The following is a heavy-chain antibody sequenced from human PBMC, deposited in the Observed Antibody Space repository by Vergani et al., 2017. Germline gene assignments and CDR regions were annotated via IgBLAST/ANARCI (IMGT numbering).Heavy chain of an antibody. D-gene: IGHD1-14*01. CDR2: TRDDGNNK. CDR3: ARDLRLLYNRFDP. Sequence: QVQLVESGGGVVQPGRSLRLSCAASGFTFNHYGMHWFRQAPGKGLEWVAVTRDDGNNKQYADSVKGRFTISRDKSKSTMYLQMNSLRDEDTGVYYCARDLRLLYNRFDPWGQGTLVTVSS. J-gene: IGHJ5*02. V-gene: IGHV3-33*01. CDR1: GFTFNHYG.